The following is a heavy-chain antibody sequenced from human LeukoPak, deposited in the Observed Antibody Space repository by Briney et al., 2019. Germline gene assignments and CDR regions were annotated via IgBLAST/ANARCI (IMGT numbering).Heavy chain of an antibody. CDR1: GFTFSSYW. V-gene: IGHV3-74*01. J-gene: IGHJ4*02. CDR3: ARADGSGWLTY. D-gene: IGHD6-19*01. CDR2: MNNDGSST. Sequence: GGSLRLSCAASGFTFSSYWMHWVREAPGKGLVWVSRMNNDGSSTIYADSVKGRFTISRDNAKNTLYLQMNSLRAEDTAVYYCARADGSGWLTYWGQGTLVTVSS.